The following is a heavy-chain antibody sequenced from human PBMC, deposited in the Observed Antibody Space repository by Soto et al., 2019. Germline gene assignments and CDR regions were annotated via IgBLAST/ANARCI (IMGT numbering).Heavy chain of an antibody. CDR2: IYWSGDE. J-gene: IGHJ3*02. Sequence: SGPTLVNPTQTLTLTCSFSGFSLSTSGVGVGWIRQSPGKALEWLALIYWSGDEHYRPSLKSRLSIIKDTSKNHVVLIMTDMDPVDTATYYCARGLATLPVFAFDIWGQGTMVTVSS. CDR1: GFSLSTSGVG. V-gene: IGHV2-5*01. CDR3: ARGLATLPVFAFDI. D-gene: IGHD6-6*01.